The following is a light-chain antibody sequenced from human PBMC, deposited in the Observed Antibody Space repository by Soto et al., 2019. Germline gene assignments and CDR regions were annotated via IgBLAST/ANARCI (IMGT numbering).Light chain of an antibody. CDR3: SSYTSSRTRV. CDR2: EVS. CDR1: SSDVGGYNY. V-gene: IGLV2-14*01. Sequence: QSVLTQPASVSGSPGQSITISCTGTSSDVGGYNYVSWYQQHPGKAPKLMIYEVSNRPSGVSTRFSGSKSGNTASLIISGLQAEDEADYYCSSYTSSRTRVFGTGTKVTVL. J-gene: IGLJ1*01.